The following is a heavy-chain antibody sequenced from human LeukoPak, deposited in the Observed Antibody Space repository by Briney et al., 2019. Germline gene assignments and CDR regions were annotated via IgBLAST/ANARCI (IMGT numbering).Heavy chain of an antibody. D-gene: IGHD2-2*01. V-gene: IGHV3-23*01. CDR2: LSGSGDST. CDR1: GFTFSSYA. CDR3: AKDFYCSRTNCLFDF. J-gene: IGHJ4*02. Sequence: GGSLRLSCAASGFTFSSYAMSWVRQAPGKGLEWVSGLSGSGDSTYYADSVKGRFTISRDNSKNTLFLQMNSLRADDTAVYYCAKDFYCSRTNCLFDFWGQGTLVTVSS.